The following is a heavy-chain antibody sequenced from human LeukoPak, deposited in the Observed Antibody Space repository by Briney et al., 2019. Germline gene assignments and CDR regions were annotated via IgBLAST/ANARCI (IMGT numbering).Heavy chain of an antibody. D-gene: IGHD2-2*01. CDR1: GYSISSGYY. CDR2: IYHSGST. CDR3: ASLGYCSSASCQIAIDY. Sequence: SGTLSLPCTVSGYSISSGYYWGWVRQPPGKGLEWVGSIYHSGSTYYNPSLKSRVTISVDTSKNQFSLKLSSVTAADTAVYYCASLGYCSSASCQIAIDYWGQGTLVTVSS. J-gene: IGHJ4*02. V-gene: IGHV4-38-2*02.